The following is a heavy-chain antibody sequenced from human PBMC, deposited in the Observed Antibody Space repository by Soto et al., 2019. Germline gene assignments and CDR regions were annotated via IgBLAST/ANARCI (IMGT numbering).Heavy chain of an antibody. CDR2: FDPEDGET. J-gene: IGHJ6*03. D-gene: IGHD3-10*01. Sequence: ASVKVSCKVSGYTLTELSMHWVRQAPGKGLEWMGGFDPEDGETIYAQKFQGRVTMTEDKSKDTAYMELSSLRSEDTAVYYCATGIYYGSGSQNYYYYMDVWGKGTTVTVSS. CDR1: GYTLTELS. CDR3: ATGIYYGSGSQNYYYYMDV. V-gene: IGHV1-24*01.